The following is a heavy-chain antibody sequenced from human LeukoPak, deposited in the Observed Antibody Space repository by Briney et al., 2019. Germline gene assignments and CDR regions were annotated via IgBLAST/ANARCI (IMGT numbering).Heavy chain of an antibody. J-gene: IGHJ4*02. CDR2: IYNDGGT. Sequence: GGSLRLSCAASGFTVRSNYMSWVRQAPGKGLEWVSIIYNDGGTYYADSVKGRFTITRDNSKNTLFLQMNSLRAEDTAVYFCARLYYDILTAIRNWGQGTLVTVSS. CDR3: ARLYYDILTAIRN. CDR1: GFTVRSNY. V-gene: IGHV3-53*01. D-gene: IGHD3-9*01.